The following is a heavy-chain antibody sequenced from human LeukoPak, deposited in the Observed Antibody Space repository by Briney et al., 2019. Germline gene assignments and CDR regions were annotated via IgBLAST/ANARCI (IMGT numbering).Heavy chain of an antibody. J-gene: IGHJ4*02. CDR3: AGEIAVAGTVYFDY. Sequence: SVKVSCKASGGTFSSYAISWVRQAPGQGLEWMGGIIPIFGTANYAQKFQGRVTITADESTSTAYMELSSLRSEDTAVYYCAGEIAVAGTVYFDYWGQGTLVTVSS. CDR2: IIPIFGTA. V-gene: IGHV1-69*13. CDR1: GGTFSSYA. D-gene: IGHD6-19*01.